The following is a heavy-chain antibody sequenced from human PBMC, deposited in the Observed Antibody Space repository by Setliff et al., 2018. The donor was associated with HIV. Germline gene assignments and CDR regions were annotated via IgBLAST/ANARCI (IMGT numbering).Heavy chain of an antibody. D-gene: IGHD3-10*01. CDR2: IDYSGSA. Sequence: SETLSLACSVSGGSISSGIHYWNWIRQHPGKGLEWIGYIDYSGSAYYNPSLESRITISLDRSQNQFSLDLSSVTAADTAVYYCATADNFGSGTFLPFDCFDIWGQGTMVTVSS. CDR3: ATADNFGSGTFLPFDCFDI. J-gene: IGHJ3*02. CDR1: GGSISSGIHY. V-gene: IGHV4-31*03.